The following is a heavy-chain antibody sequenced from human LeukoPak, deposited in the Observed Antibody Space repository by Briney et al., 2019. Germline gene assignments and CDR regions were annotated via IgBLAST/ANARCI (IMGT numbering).Heavy chain of an antibody. CDR1: GGSITSYY. D-gene: IGHD1-26*01. J-gene: IGHJ3*01. V-gene: IGHV4-59*01. Sequence: SETLSLTCTVSGGSITSYYWSWFRQPPGKGPEFIGYIFYTGSTNYNPSLKSRVTISVDTSKNQFSLKLSSVTAADTAVCYCAKWTEGGAFDSWGQGTMLIVSS. CDR2: IFYTGST. CDR3: AKWTEGGAFDS.